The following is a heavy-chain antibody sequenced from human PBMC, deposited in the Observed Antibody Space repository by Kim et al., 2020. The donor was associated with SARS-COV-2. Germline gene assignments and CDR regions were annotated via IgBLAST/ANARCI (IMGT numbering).Heavy chain of an antibody. CDR1: GYTFTSYG. D-gene: IGHD3-10*01. V-gene: IGHV1-18*01. Sequence: ASVKVSCKASGYTFTSYGISWVRQAPGQGLEWMGWISAYNGNTNYAQKLQGRVTMTTDTSTSTAYMELRSLRSDDTAVYYCARDISKGSGSYYQLDYWGQGTLVTVSS. CDR3: ARDISKGSGSYYQLDY. J-gene: IGHJ4*02. CDR2: ISAYNGNT.